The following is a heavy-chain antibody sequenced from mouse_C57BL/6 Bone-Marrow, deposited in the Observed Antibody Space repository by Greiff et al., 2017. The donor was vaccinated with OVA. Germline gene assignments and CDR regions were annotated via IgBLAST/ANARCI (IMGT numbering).Heavy chain of an antibody. CDR1: GFTFSSYG. CDR2: ISSGGSYT. D-gene: IGHD1-1*01. Sequence: DVMLVESGGDLVKPGGSLKLSCAASGFTFSSYGMSWVRQTPDKRLEWVATISSGGSYTYYPDSVKGRFTISRDNAKNTLYLQMSSLKSEDTAMYYCARSSPRWYFDVWGTGTTVTVSS. V-gene: IGHV5-6*02. CDR3: ARSSPRWYFDV. J-gene: IGHJ1*03.